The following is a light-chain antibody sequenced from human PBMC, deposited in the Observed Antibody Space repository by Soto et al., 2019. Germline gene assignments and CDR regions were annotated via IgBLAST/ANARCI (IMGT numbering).Light chain of an antibody. J-gene: IGKJ1*01. CDR1: QGISNW. CDR3: QHYNSYSEA. V-gene: IGKV1-5*03. Sequence: EIRVTQSPSTLSASIGDRVTITCRASQGISNWLAWYQQKPGKAPKLLIYKASTLKSGVPSRFSGSGSGTEFTLTISSLQPDDFATYYCQHYNSYSEAFGQGTKV. CDR2: KAS.